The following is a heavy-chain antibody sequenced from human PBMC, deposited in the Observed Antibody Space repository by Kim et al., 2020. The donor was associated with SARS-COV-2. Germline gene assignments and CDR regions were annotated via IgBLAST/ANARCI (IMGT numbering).Heavy chain of an antibody. CDR1: GFSFSSYA. CDR3: AKDGRSFAAR. Sequence: GGSLRLSCAASGFSFSSYAMSWVRQAPGKGLEWVSTIRGSGDSTYYADSVKGRFTISRDNSKNTLYLEMNSLRAEDTAVYYCAKDGRSFAARWGQGTLVTVSS. D-gene: IGHD6-25*01. J-gene: IGHJ4*02. V-gene: IGHV3-23*01. CDR2: IRGSGDST.